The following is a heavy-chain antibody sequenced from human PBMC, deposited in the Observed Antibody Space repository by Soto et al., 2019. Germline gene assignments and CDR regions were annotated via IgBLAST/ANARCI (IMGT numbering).Heavy chain of an antibody. CDR3: ALAAIPGSPIVL. Sequence: GGSLRLSCAASGFTVSSNYMSWVRQAPGKGLEWVSVIYSSGSTYYADSVKGRFTISRDNSKNTLYLQMNSLRAEDTAVYYCALAAIPGSPIVLWGQGTLVTVSS. CDR2: IYSSGST. V-gene: IGHV3-53*01. J-gene: IGHJ5*02. CDR1: GFTVSSNY. D-gene: IGHD2-15*01.